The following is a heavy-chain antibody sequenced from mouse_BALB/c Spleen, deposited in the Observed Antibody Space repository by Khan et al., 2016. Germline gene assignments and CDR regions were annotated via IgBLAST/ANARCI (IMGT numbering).Heavy chain of an antibody. Sequence: VQLKQSGAELVRSGASVKLSCTASGFNIKDYYMHWVKQRPEQGLEWIGWFDPENGDTEYAPKFQGQATMTADTSSHEVYMQLSILTSEDTAVYYCNASDENAMDYGGQGTSVTVSS. CDR1: GFNIKDYY. CDR3: NASDENAMDY. V-gene: IGHV14-4*02. J-gene: IGHJ4*01. CDR2: FDPENGDT.